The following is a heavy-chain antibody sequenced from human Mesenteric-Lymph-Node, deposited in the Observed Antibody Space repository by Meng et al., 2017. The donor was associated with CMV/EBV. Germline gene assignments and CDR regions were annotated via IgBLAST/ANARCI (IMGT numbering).Heavy chain of an antibody. V-gene: IGHV1-18*01. D-gene: IGHD2-2*01. Sequence: ASGYTFTSYAMNWVRQAPGQGLEWMGWISAYNGNTNYAQKLQGRVTMTTDTSTSTAYMELRSLRSDDTAVYYCARAQYQLPLGWFDPWGQGTLVTVSS. J-gene: IGHJ5*02. CDR3: ARAQYQLPLGWFDP. CDR1: GYTFTSYA. CDR2: ISAYNGNT.